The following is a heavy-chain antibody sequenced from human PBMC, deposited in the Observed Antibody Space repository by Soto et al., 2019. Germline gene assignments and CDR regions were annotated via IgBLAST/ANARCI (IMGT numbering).Heavy chain of an antibody. CDR3: ARAPYYYDSSGYYYGPPAGAFDI. CDR1: GFTFSSYS. Sequence: GGSLRHSCAASGFTFSSYSVNWVRQAPGKGLEWVSSISSSSSYIYYADSVKGRFTISRDNAKNSLYLQMNSLRAEDTAVYYCARAPYYYDSSGYYYGPPAGAFDIWGQGTMVTV. D-gene: IGHD3-22*01. CDR2: ISSSSSYI. V-gene: IGHV3-21*01. J-gene: IGHJ3*02.